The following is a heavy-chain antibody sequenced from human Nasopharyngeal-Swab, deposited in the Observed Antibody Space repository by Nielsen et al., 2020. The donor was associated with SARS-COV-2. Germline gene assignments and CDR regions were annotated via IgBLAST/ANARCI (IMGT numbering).Heavy chain of an antibody. CDR2: ISGSGGST. Sequence: GESLKISCAASGFTFSSYAMSWVRQAPGKGLEWVSAISGSGGSTYYADSVKGRFTISRDNSKNTLYLQMSSLRAEATAVYYCAKLEVVQIVVVITTWGYFDYWGQGTLVTVSS. CDR3: AKLEVVQIVVVITTWGYFDY. V-gene: IGHV3-23*01. J-gene: IGHJ4*02. CDR1: GFTFSSYA. D-gene: IGHD3-22*01.